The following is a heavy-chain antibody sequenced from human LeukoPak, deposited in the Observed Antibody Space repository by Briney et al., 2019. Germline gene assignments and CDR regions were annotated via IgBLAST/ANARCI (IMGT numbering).Heavy chain of an antibody. J-gene: IGHJ4*02. CDR2: ISYDGSNK. CDR3: ARDLGSGSPRGY. V-gene: IGHV3-30*04. Sequence: GGSLRLSCAASGFTFSSYAMHWVRQAPGKGLEWVAVISYDGSNKYYADSVKGRFTISRDNSKNTLYLQMNSLRAEDTAVYYCARDLGSGSPRGYWGQGTLVTVSS. CDR1: GFTFSSYA. D-gene: IGHD1-26*01.